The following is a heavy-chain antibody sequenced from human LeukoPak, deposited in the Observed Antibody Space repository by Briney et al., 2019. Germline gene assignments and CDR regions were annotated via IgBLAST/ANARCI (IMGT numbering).Heavy chain of an antibody. CDR3: AREPTMIVVEYYFDY. D-gene: IGHD3-22*01. J-gene: IGHJ4*02. V-gene: IGHV1-69*04. CDR2: IIPILGIA. CDR1: GGTFSSYA. Sequence: ASVKVSCKASGGTFSSYAISWVRQAPGQGLEWMGRIIPILGIANYAQKFQGRVTITADKSTSTAYMGLSSLRSEDTAVYYCAREPTMIVVEYYFDYWGQGTLVTVSS.